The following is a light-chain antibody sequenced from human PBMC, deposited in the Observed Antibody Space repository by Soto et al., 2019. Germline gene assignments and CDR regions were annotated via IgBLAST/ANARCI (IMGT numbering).Light chain of an antibody. Sequence: DIQMTQSPSSLSASVGDRVTITCRASQSTSNYLNWYQQKPGKAPKLLIFTTSSLQSGVPLRFSGTGSGTDFTLTISSLQPEDFATYYCQQTYSTPRTFGQGTKVDIK. CDR3: QQTYSTPRT. CDR1: QSTSNY. CDR2: TTS. V-gene: IGKV1-39*01. J-gene: IGKJ1*01.